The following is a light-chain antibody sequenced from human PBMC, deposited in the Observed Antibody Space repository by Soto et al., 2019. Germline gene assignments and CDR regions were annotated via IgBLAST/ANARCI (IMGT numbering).Light chain of an antibody. Sequence: QSVLTQPASVSGSPGQSITISCTGTSSDVGGYNYVSWYQQHPGKAPKLMIYDVSNRPSGVSNRFSGSKSGNTASLTISGLQAEDEADYYCSSYTSSSTRVVFGGGNKVTVL. CDR2: DVS. CDR3: SSYTSSSTRVV. CDR1: SSDVGGYNY. V-gene: IGLV2-14*01. J-gene: IGLJ2*01.